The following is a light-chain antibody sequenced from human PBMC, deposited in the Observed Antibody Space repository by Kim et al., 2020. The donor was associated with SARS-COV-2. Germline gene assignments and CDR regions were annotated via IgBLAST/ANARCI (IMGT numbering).Light chain of an antibody. CDR1: DIGTKS. V-gene: IGLV3-21*04. J-gene: IGLJ3*02. CDR2: YDT. Sequence: SYELTQPPSVSEAPGKTATITCGGDDIGTKSVHWYQQKPGQAPVLVIYYDTDRPSGIPERFSASNSGNTATLTVSRVEAGDVADYYCQVWHSGSDQWVFGGGTQLTVL. CDR3: QVWHSGSDQWV.